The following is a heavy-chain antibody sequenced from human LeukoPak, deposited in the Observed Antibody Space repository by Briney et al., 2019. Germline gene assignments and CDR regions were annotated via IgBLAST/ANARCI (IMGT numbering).Heavy chain of an antibody. CDR3: ARENIVVVTAIRDAFDI. D-gene: IGHD2-21*02. V-gene: IGHV3-48*02. CDR1: GFTFSSYS. J-gene: IGHJ3*02. Sequence: GGSLRLSCAASGFTFSSYSMNWVRQAPGKGLEWVSYISSGSSTIYYADSVKGRFTISRDNAKNSLCLQMNSLRNEDTAVYYCARENIVVVTAIRDAFDIWGQGTMVTASS. CDR2: ISSGSSTI.